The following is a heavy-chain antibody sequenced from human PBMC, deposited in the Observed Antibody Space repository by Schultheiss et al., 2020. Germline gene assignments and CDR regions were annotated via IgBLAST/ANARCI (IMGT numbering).Heavy chain of an antibody. CDR2: IGSSGSPK. J-gene: IGHJ6*02. D-gene: IGHD3/OR15-3a*01. Sequence: GGSLRLSCAASGFTFSSYGMHWVRQAPGKGLEWVSYIGSSGSPKYYADSVKGRFTISRDNAKNSLYLQMNILRVEDTAVYYCARSSPLDKYYYGLDVWGQGTTVTVS. V-gene: IGHV3-48*04. CDR3: ARSSPLDKYYYGLDV. CDR1: GFTFSSYG.